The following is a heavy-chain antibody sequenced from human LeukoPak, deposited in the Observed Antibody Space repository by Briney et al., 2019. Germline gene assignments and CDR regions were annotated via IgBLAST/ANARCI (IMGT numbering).Heavy chain of an antibody. CDR3: AKDGTYYYGSGSYYIDY. J-gene: IGHJ4*02. CDR2: ISYDGSNK. Sequence: GGSLRLSCAASGFTFSSYGMHWVRQAPGKGLEWVAVISYDGSNKYYADSVKGRFTISRDNFKNTLYLQMNSLRAEDTAVYYCAKDGTYYYGSGSYYIDYWGQGTLVTVSS. D-gene: IGHD3-10*01. CDR1: GFTFSSYG. V-gene: IGHV3-30*18.